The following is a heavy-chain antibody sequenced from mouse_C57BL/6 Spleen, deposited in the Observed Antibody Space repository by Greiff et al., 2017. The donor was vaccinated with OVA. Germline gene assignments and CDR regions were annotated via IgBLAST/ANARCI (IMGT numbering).Heavy chain of an antibody. CDR2: IYPRSGNT. D-gene: IGHD2-4*01. V-gene: IGHV1-81*01. J-gene: IGHJ4*01. CDR3: ARGDYDYDGVVGYAMDY. Sequence: QVQLQQSGAELARPGASVKLSCKASGYTFTSYGISWVKQRTGQGLEWIGEIYPRSGNTYYNEKFKGKATLTADKSSSTAYMELRSLTSEDSAVYFCARGDYDYDGVVGYAMDYWGQGTSVTVSS. CDR1: GYTFTSYG.